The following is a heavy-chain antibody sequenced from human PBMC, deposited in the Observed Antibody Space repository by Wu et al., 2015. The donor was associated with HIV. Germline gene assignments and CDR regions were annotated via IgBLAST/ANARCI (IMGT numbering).Heavy chain of an antibody. V-gene: IGHV1-2*02. CDR2: INPNSGGT. D-gene: IGHD3-9*01. CDR1: GYTFTGYY. Sequence: QVQLVQFGAEVKKPGASVKVSCKASGYTFTGYYMHWLRQAPGQGPEWMGWINPNSGGTNYAQKFQDRVTLTRDTSISTAYMEMSGLRSDDTAVYYCARDFYDVLTTYSHYFFDLWGRGTLVTVSS. CDR3: ARDFYDVLTTYSHYFFDL. J-gene: IGHJ4*02.